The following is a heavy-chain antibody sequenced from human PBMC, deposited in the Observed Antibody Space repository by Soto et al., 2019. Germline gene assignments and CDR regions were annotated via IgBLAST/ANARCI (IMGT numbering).Heavy chain of an antibody. Sequence: QVQLVESGGGVVQPGRSLRLSCAASGFTFSSYGMHWVRQAPGKGLEWVAVIWYDGSNKYYADSVKGRFTISRDNSKNTLYLQMNCLRADDTAVYYCARGGYYDSSGYYYGYIDYWGQGTLVTVSS. CDR3: ARGGYYDSSGYYYGYIDY. CDR1: GFTFSSYG. J-gene: IGHJ4*02. V-gene: IGHV3-33*01. CDR2: IWYDGSNK. D-gene: IGHD3-22*01.